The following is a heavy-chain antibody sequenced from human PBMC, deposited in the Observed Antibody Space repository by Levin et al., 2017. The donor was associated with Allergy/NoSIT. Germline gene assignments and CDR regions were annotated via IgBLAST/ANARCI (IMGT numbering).Heavy chain of an antibody. D-gene: IGHD3-10*01. J-gene: IGHJ4*02. V-gene: IGHV3-30*18. CDR3: AKAKLWDYSGSGSYVF. CDR2: ISYDGTNK. Sequence: PGGSLRLSCAASGFTFSSYGMHWVRQAPGKGLEWVAVISYDGTNKYYVDSVKGRFTISRDNSKDTLYLQMNSLRAEDTAVYYCAKAKLWDYSGSGSYVFWGQGTLVTVSS. CDR1: GFTFSSYG.